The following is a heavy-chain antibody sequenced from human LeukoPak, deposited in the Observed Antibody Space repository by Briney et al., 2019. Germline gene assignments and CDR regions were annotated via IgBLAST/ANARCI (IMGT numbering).Heavy chain of an antibody. CDR1: GFTFSTYG. Sequence: TGRSLRLSCAVSGFTFSTYGMNWVRQAPGKGLEWVSAISDNGERTYYADSVKGRFTISRDNSKSTLYLQMNSLRAEDTAVYYCAKERGVSKPFDYWGQGTLVTVSS. V-gene: IGHV3-23*01. D-gene: IGHD2-8*02. CDR2: ISDNGERT. CDR3: AKERGVSKPFDY. J-gene: IGHJ4*02.